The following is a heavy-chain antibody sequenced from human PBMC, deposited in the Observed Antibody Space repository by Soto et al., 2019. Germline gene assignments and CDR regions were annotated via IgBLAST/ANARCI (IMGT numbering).Heavy chain of an antibody. CDR3: ARAIRDQLLSDY. D-gene: IGHD1-26*01. J-gene: IGHJ4*02. V-gene: IGHV1-8*01. CDR2: MNPDSANT. CDR1: GYTFTNYD. Sequence: QVQLVQSGAEVKQPGASVKVYCRTSGYTFTNYDISWVRQATGQGLEWMGWMNPDSANTGYAQKFQGRVTLTRDTSISKAYMELNRLTAEDTAIYYGARAIRDQLLSDYWGQGSLVIVSS.